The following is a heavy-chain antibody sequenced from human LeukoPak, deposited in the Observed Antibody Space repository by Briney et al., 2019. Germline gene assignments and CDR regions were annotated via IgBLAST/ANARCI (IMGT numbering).Heavy chain of an antibody. J-gene: IGHJ1*01. CDR1: GGTFSSYA. V-gene: IGHV1-69*13. CDR3: ARDPRYCSGGSCYLEYFQH. Sequence: ASVKVSCKASGGTFSSYAISWVRQAPGQGLEWMGGIIPIFGTANYAQKFQGRVTITADESTSTAYMELGSLRSEDTAVYYCARDPRYCSGGSCYLEYFQHWGQGTLVTVS. D-gene: IGHD2-15*01. CDR2: IIPIFGTA.